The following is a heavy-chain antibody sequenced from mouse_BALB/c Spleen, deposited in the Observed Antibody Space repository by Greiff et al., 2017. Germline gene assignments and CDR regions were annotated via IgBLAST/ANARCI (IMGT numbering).Heavy chain of an antibody. Sequence: QVTLKVSGPGILQPSQTLSLTCSFSGFSLSTSGMGVSWIRQPSGKGLEWLAHIYWDDDKRYNPSLKSRLTISKDTSRNQVFLKITSVDTADTATYYCARRARWGSTMITTGWYFDVGGAGTTVTVSS. D-gene: IGHD2-4*01. CDR1: GFSLSTSGMG. J-gene: IGHJ1*01. V-gene: IGHV8-12*01. CDR3: ARRARWGSTMITTGWYFDV. CDR2: IYWDDDK.